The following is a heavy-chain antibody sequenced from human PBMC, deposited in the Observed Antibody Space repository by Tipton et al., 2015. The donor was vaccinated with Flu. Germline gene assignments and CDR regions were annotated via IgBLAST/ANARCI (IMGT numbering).Heavy chain of an antibody. D-gene: IGHD3-10*01. CDR3: AKDGLWGGWLGGWFDS. CDR1: GFTFSDYA. V-gene: IGHV3-23*01. J-gene: IGHJ5*01. CDR2: IGGTGVST. Sequence: SLRLSCAASGFTFSDYAISWVRQAPGMGLEWVSVIGGTGVSTNYADSVKGRFTISRDNSNNMLYLQMNSLRAEDTALYYCAKDGLWGGWLGGWFDSWGQGTLVTVSS.